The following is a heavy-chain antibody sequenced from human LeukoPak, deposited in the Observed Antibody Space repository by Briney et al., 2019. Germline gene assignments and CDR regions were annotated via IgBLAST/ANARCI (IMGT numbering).Heavy chain of an antibody. CDR1: GVSFSGYY. D-gene: IGHD3-22*01. J-gene: IGHJ4*02. CDR2: INHGGST. Sequence: SETLSLTCAVYGVSFSGYYWSWVRQPPGKGLEWVGEINHGGSTNYNPSLKTRVTISVDTSKNQFSLKLSSVTPADTAVYYCASTLYLYYYDSSGYYYWGQGTLVTVSS. V-gene: IGHV4-34*01. CDR3: ASTLYLYYYDSSGYYY.